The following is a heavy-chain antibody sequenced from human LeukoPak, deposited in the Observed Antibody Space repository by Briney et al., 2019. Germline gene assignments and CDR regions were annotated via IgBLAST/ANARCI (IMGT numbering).Heavy chain of an antibody. Sequence: ASVKVSCKASGYTFTSYGISWVRQAPGQGLEWMGWISAYNGNTNYAQKLQGRVTTTTDTSTSTAYMELRSLRSDDTAVYYCARDQGTSGWYLVGDWFDPWGQGTLVTVSS. CDR2: ISAYNGNT. V-gene: IGHV1-18*01. CDR3: ARDQGTSGWYLVGDWFDP. J-gene: IGHJ5*02. D-gene: IGHD6-19*01. CDR1: GYTFTSYG.